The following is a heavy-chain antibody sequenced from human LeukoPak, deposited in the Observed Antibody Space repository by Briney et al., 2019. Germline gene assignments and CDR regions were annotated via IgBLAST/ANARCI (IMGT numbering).Heavy chain of an antibody. CDR2: ISYDGSNK. J-gene: IGHJ4*02. CDR1: GFTFSSYG. V-gene: IGHV3-30*18. D-gene: IGHD3-22*01. Sequence: GGSLRLSCAASGFTFSSYGMHWVRQAPGKGLEWVAVISYDGSNKYYADSVKGRFTISRDNSKNTLYLQMNSLRAEDTAVYYCAKVQTTYYYDSSGQFDYWGQGTLVTVSS. CDR3: AKVQTTYYYDSSGQFDY.